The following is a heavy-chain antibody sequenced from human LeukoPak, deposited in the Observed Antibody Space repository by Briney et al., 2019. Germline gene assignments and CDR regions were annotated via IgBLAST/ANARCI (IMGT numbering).Heavy chain of an antibody. CDR2: INYSGTT. CDR3: GRLFDS. Sequence: SETLSLTCTVSGGAIISDNFYWGWVRQPPGKGLEWVGSINYSGTTYYNPSLRSRVSISVDTSRAQFFLRLNSVTAADTAVYYCGRLFDSWGQGILVTVSS. V-gene: IGHV4-39*01. J-gene: IGHJ4*02. CDR1: GGAIISDNFY.